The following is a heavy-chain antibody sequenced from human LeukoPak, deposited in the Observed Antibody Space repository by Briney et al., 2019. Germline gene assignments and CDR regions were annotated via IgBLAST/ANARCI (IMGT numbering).Heavy chain of an antibody. CDR2: ISPTGDDT. CDR3: AKDYGGDPFDF. Sequence: PGESLRLSCTAFGFSFSTYAMTWARQAPGKGLEWVSTISPTGDDTFYADSAKGRFTISRDNSKNTLFLQMSSLRAEDMAVYYCAKDYGGDPFDFWGQGTLVTVSS. V-gene: IGHV3-23*01. J-gene: IGHJ4*02. CDR1: GFSFSTYA. D-gene: IGHD4-23*01.